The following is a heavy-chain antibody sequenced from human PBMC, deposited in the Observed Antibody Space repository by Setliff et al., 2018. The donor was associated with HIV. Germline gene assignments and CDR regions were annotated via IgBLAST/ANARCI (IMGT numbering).Heavy chain of an antibody. V-gene: IGHV4-31*03. CDR1: GDSINTDGLY. CDR3: ARTKGGSKHGSFWDS. Sequence: SETLSLTCTVSGDSINTDGLYWTWIRQHPATGLEWIGYIHYNGITYYNPSLESRVSISVDLSKNQFSLKLNSVTVADTAVYYCARTKGGSKHGSFWDSWGQGVLVTVS. CDR2: IHYNGIT. J-gene: IGHJ5*02. D-gene: IGHD3-10*01.